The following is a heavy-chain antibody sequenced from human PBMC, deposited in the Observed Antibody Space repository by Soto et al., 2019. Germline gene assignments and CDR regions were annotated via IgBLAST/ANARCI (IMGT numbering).Heavy chain of an antibody. CDR2: INPNSGGT. J-gene: IGHJ4*02. V-gene: IGHV1-2*02. Sequence: ASVKVSCKASGYTFTGYYMHWVRQAPGQGLEWMGWINPNSGGTNYAQKFQGRVTMTRDTSISTAYMELSRLRSDDTAVYYRARARGWLRPDYGGLRFVFDYWGQGTLVTVS. CDR3: ARARGWLRPDYGGLRFVFDY. D-gene: IGHD4-17*01. CDR1: GYTFTGYY.